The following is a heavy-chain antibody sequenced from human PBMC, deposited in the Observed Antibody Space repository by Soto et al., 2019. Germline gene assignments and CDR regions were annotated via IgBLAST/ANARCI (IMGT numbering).Heavy chain of an antibody. Sequence: QVQLVESGGGVVQPGRSLRLSCAASGFTFSSYAMPWVRQAPGKGLEWVAVISYDGSNKYYADSVKGRFTISRDNSKNTLYLQMNSLRAEDTAVYYCARAGYGDHYYFDYWGQGTLVTVSS. D-gene: IGHD4-17*01. CDR3: ARAGYGDHYYFDY. CDR1: GFTFSSYA. J-gene: IGHJ4*02. V-gene: IGHV3-30-3*01. CDR2: ISYDGSNK.